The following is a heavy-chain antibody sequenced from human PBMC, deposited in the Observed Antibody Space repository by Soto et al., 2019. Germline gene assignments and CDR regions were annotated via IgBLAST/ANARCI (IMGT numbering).Heavy chain of an antibody. CDR1: GGAFSSYA. J-gene: IGHJ4*02. Sequence: QVQLVQSGAEVKKPGSSVKVSCKVSGGAFSSYALTWVRQAPGQGLEWMGGVIPMSGTPNYAQKFQGRVTIAADESTTTAYMELSSLRSEDTALYYCASSYGTSWYGDYWGEGTLVTVSS. D-gene: IGHD6-13*01. CDR2: VIPMSGTP. V-gene: IGHV1-69*01. CDR3: ASSYGTSWYGDY.